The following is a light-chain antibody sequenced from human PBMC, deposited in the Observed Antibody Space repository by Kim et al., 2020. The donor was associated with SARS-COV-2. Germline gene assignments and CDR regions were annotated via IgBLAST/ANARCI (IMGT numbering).Light chain of an antibody. CDR2: GKN. V-gene: IGLV3-19*01. CDR1: SLKTYY. CDR3: NSRDNSDDHVV. Sequence: SSELTQDPAVSVALGQTVRITCQGDSLKTYYATWYQQKPGQAPIVVIYGKNNRPSGIPDRFSGSSSGNTASLTVTGAQAVDEADYYCNSRDNSDDHVVFGGGTQLTVL. J-gene: IGLJ2*01.